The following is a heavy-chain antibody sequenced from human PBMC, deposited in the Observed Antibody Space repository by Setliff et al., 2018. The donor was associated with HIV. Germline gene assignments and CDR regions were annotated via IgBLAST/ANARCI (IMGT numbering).Heavy chain of an antibody. V-gene: IGHV4-31*03. J-gene: IGHJ1*01. D-gene: IGHD2-2*01. CDR2: IYYTGNT. CDR1: GDSISNGGFH. CDR3: ARGESTTWDLAEYFQH. Sequence: SETLSLTCTVSGDSISNGGFHWTWIRQHPGKGLEWIGYIYYTGNTYYNLSLKSRVTMSVDTSKNQFSLKLNSVTAADTAVYYCARGESTTWDLAEYFQHWGHGTLVTVSS.